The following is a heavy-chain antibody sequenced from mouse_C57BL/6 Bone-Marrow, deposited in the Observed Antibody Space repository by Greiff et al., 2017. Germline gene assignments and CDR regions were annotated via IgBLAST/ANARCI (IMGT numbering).Heavy chain of an antibody. CDR1: GFTFSNYW. CDR3: TGQNYGSRAWFAY. Sequence: EVMLVESGGGLVQPGGSMKLSCVASGFTFSNYWMNWVRQSPEKGLEWVAQIRLKSDNYATHYAESVKGRFTISRDDSKSSVYLQMNNLRAEDTGIYYCTGQNYGSRAWFAYWGQGTLVTVSA. V-gene: IGHV6-3*01. CDR2: IRLKSDNYAT. J-gene: IGHJ3*01. D-gene: IGHD1-1*01.